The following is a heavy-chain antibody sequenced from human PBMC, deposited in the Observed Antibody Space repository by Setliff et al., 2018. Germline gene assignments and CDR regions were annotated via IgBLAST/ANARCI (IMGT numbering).Heavy chain of an antibody. D-gene: IGHD5-18*01. CDR1: GFTFSNYG. Sequence: GGSLRLSCSASGFTFSNYGMHWVRQAPGKGLEWLGLIWYDGSYEYYADSVQGRFTISRDNSKNTLFLHMNNLRPEDTALYYCAKASLAYSFGYYFDSWGQGALVTVSS. J-gene: IGHJ4*01. CDR2: IWYDGSYE. CDR3: AKASLAYSFGYYFDS. V-gene: IGHV3-30*02.